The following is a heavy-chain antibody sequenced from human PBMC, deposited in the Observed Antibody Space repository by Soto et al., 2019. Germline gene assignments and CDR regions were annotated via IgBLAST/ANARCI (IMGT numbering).Heavy chain of an antibody. CDR2: IYSGGST. CDR1: GFTVSNNY. Sequence: LRLSCAASGFTVSNNYMTWVRQAPGKGLEWVSVIYSGGSTYYADSVKGRFTISRDNSKNTLYLQMNSLRAEDTAIYYCAREYCSGLNCYRDYGMDVWGQGTTVTVSS. V-gene: IGHV3-53*01. J-gene: IGHJ6*02. CDR3: AREYCSGLNCYRDYGMDV. D-gene: IGHD2-15*01.